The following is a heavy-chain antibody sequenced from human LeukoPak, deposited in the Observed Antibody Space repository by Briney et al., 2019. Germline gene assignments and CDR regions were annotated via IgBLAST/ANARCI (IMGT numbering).Heavy chain of an antibody. V-gene: IGHV1-2*02. Sequence: ASVKVSCRASGYTFTTYYVHWVRQAPGQGLEWMGWINPNSGGTNYAQKFQGRVTMTRDTSISTAYMELSRPRSDDTAVYYCAIYSVAGDYYYYYMDVWGKGTTVTISS. CDR3: AIYSVAGDYYYYYMDV. D-gene: IGHD6-19*01. CDR1: GYTFTTYY. J-gene: IGHJ6*03. CDR2: INPNSGGT.